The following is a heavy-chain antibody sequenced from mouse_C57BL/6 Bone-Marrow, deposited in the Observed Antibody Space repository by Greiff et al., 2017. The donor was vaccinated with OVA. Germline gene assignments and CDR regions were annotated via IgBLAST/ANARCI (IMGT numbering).Heavy chain of an antibody. Sequence: VKLQQPGTELVKPGASVKLSCKASGYTFTSYWMHWVKQRPGQGLEWIGNINPSNGGTNYNEKFKSKATLTVDKSSSTAYMQLSSLTSEDSAVYYCAASRNYDYDARDYWGQGTSVTVSA. J-gene: IGHJ4*01. V-gene: IGHV1-53*01. CDR1: GYTFTSYW. CDR2: INPSNGGT. D-gene: IGHD2-1*01. CDR3: AASRNYDYDARDY.